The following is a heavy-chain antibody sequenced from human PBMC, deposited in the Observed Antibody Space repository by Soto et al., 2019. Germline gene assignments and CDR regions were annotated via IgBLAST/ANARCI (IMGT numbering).Heavy chain of an antibody. Sequence: SETLSLTCAVSGGSISSSNWWSWVRQPPGKGMEWIGEIYHSGSTNYNPSLKSRVTISVDKSKNQFSLKLSSVTAADTAVYYCASLKYYDILTGYRYYFDYWGQGTLVTVSS. CDR2: IYHSGST. CDR1: GGSISSSNW. J-gene: IGHJ4*02. CDR3: ASLKYYDILTGYRYYFDY. D-gene: IGHD3-9*01. V-gene: IGHV4-4*02.